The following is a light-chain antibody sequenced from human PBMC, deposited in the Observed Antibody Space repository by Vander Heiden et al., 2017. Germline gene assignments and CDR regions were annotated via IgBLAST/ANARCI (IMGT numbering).Light chain of an antibody. V-gene: IGLV3-19*01. Sequence: VSVALGQTVRITCQVDSLRSYYASWYQQKPGQAPVLVIYGKNNRPSGIPDRFSGSSSGNTASLTITGAQAEDEADYYCNSRDSSGNHEVFGTGTKVTVL. CDR3: NSRDSSGNHEV. CDR1: SLRSYY. J-gene: IGLJ1*01. CDR2: GKN.